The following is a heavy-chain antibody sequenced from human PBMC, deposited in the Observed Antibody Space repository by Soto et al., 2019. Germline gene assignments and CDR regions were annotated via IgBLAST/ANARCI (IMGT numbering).Heavy chain of an antibody. J-gene: IGHJ6*03. CDR2: IYWDDDK. CDR1: GFSLSTSGVG. CDR3: AHTLATVTPSQGYYYYMDV. V-gene: IGHV2-5*02. Sequence: QITLKESGPTLVKPTQTLTLTCTFSGFSLSTSGVGVGWIRQPPGKALEWLALIYWDDDKRYSPSLKSRLTITKDTSKNQVVLTMTNMDPVDTATYYCAHTLATVTPSQGYYYYMDVWGKGTTVTVSS. D-gene: IGHD4-17*01.